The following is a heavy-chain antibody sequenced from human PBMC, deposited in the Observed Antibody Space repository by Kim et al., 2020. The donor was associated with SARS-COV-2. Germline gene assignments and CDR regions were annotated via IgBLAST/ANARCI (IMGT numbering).Heavy chain of an antibody. D-gene: IGHD1-26*01. CDR3: ARAGVGNWFDP. J-gene: IGHJ5*02. CDR2: T. V-gene: IGHV1-8*01. Sequence: TGDAQKFQGRVTMTRNTSISTAYMELSSLRSEDTAVYYCARAGVGNWFDPWGQGTLVTVSS.